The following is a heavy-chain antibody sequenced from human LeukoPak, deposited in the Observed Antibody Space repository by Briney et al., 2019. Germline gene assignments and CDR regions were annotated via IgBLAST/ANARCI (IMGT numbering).Heavy chain of an antibody. J-gene: IGHJ4*02. CDR3: ASELH. CDR2: IYSGGST. V-gene: IGHV3-66*02. Sequence: GGSLRLSCAASGFTFRTNDMSWVRQAPGKGLEGGSIIYSGGSTYYSASVKGRFTISRDNCKNTLYLQMNSVRVEDTAVYYCASELHWGQGTLVTVSS. D-gene: IGHD1-26*01. CDR1: GFTFRTND.